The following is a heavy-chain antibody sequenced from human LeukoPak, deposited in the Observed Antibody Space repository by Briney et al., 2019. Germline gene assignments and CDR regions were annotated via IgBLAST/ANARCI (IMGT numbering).Heavy chain of an antibody. J-gene: IGHJ4*02. CDR3: ARSMVRGVNDYFDY. D-gene: IGHD3-10*01. V-gene: IGHV1-69*04. Sequence: GASVKVSCKASGGTFSSYAISWVRQAPGQGLEWMGRIIPILGIANYAQKFQGRVTITADKSTSTAYMELSSLRSEDTVVYYCARSMVRGVNDYFDYWGQGTLVTVSS. CDR1: GGTFSSYA. CDR2: IIPILGIA.